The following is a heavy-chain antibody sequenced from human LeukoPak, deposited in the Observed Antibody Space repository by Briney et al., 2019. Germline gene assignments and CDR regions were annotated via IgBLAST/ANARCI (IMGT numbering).Heavy chain of an antibody. CDR3: ARGDTAMATPYFDY. D-gene: IGHD5-18*01. V-gene: IGHV4-59*01. CDR1: GGSISSYY. CDR2: IYYSGST. Sequence: PSETLSLTCTVSGGSISSYYWSWIRQPPGKGLEWIGYIYYSGSTNYNPSLKSQVTISVDTSKNQFSLKLSSVTAADTAVYHCARGDTAMATPYFDYWGQETLLTVSS. J-gene: IGHJ4*02.